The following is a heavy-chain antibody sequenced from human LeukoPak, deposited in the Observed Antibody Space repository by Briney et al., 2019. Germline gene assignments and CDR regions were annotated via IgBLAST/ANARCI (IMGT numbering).Heavy chain of an antibody. CDR2: INPNSGGT. CDR1: GYTFTGYY. D-gene: IGHD5-24*01. V-gene: IGHV1-2*02. CDR3: ARGFEGGWLAKRDFCMDV. Sequence: GASVKVSCKASGYTFTGYYMHWVRQAPGQGLEWMGWINPNSGGTNYAQKSQGRVTMTRDTSISTAYMELSRLRSDDTAVYYCARGFEGGWLAKRDFCMDVWGKGTTVTVSS. J-gene: IGHJ6*03.